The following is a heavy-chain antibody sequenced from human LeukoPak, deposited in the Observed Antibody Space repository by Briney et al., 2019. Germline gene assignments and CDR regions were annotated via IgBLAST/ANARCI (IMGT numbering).Heavy chain of an antibody. J-gene: IGHJ4*02. CDR2: ISPSGNSK. V-gene: IGHV3-21*01. CDR1: GFSFTNAW. CDR3: VRDFLGESGAGGY. D-gene: IGHD3-10*01. Sequence: PGGSLRLSCAASGFSFTNAWMNWVRQAPGKGLEWVSSISPSGNSKYHADSVKGRFTISRDNAENSLYMQMNSLRAEDTGVYYCVRDFLGESGAGGYWGQGTLVTVSS.